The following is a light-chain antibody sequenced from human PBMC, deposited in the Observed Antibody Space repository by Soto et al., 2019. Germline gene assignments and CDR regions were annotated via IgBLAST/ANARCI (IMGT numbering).Light chain of an antibody. V-gene: IGLV2-14*03. Sequence: QSLLTQPASVSGSPGQSITISCTGTNSDVGSYNYVSWHQQHPGKAPKLMIYNVYDRPSGISNRFSGSKSGNTASLTISGLQGEDEADYYCSSYTISRPYVFGNGTKVTV. J-gene: IGLJ1*01. CDR2: NVY. CDR1: NSDVGSYNY. CDR3: SSYTISRPYV.